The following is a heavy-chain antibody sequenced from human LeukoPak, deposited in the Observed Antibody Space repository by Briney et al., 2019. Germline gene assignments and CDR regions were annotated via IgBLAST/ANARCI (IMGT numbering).Heavy chain of an antibody. CDR2: LSFGGGTI. D-gene: IGHD6-6*01. Sequence: GGSLRLSCAASGFTFSSYTMAWVRQAPGKGLECVSSLSFGGGTIYYADSVKGRFTISRDTSKNTLYLQMNSLRAEDTAVYYCARDPPYSGSHASATYIDYWGQGTLVTVSS. CDR1: GFTFSSYT. V-gene: IGHV3-23*01. CDR3: ARDPPYSGSHASATYIDY. J-gene: IGHJ4*02.